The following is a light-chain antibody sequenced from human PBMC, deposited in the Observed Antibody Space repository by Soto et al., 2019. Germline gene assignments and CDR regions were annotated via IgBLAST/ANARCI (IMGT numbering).Light chain of an antibody. J-gene: IGKJ1*01. CDR1: QGIRND. CDR3: LQHKSYPRT. Sequence: DIQMTQSPSSLSASLGDGVSIXXRESQGIRNDLGWYQQKPGKAPKGXIYAASSLHSGVPSRFSGSGAGTEFTLTISSLQPEDFATYYCLQHKSYPRTFGQGTKVDIK. CDR2: AAS. V-gene: IGKV1-17*01.